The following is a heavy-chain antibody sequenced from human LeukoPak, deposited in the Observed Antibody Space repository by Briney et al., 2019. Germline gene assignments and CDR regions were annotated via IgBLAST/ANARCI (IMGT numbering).Heavy chain of an antibody. V-gene: IGHV3-23*01. D-gene: IGHD1-7*01. Sequence: GGSLRLSCAASGFTFSSYAMSWVRQAPGKGLEWVSGMSGSGGSTYHADSVKGRFTTSRDNAKNTLYLQLNSLRVEDTATYFCARDLGDGTPFDYWGQGTLVTVSS. J-gene: IGHJ4*02. CDR1: GFTFSSYA. CDR2: MSGSGGST. CDR3: ARDLGDGTPFDY.